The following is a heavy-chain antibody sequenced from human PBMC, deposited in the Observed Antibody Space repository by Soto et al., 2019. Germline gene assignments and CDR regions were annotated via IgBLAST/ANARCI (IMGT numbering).Heavy chain of an antibody. CDR2: AYHNGLT. D-gene: IGHD6-19*01. CDR1: GDSVTSNVW. CDR3: ARDAAVPGESDRFDY. Sequence: QVQLQESGPGLVKPSGTLSLTCAVSGDSVTSNVWWRWVRQPPGEGLEWIGEAYHNGLTDYNPSLKSRVTMSVDTSKNEFSLKLTSLTAADTAIYYCARDAAVPGESDRFDYWGQGTLVTVSS. V-gene: IGHV4-4*02. J-gene: IGHJ4*02.